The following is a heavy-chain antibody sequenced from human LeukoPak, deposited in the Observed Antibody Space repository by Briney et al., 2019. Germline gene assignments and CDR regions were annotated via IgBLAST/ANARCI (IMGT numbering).Heavy chain of an antibody. V-gene: IGHV4-59*01. CDR2: IYYSGAP. D-gene: IGHD3-9*01. CDR1: GGSMNNYY. J-gene: IGHJ4*02. Sequence: PSETLSLTCTVSGGSMNNYYWSWIRQPPGKGLEWLASIYYSGAPTYNPSLKRRTTISVDTSKNQFSLKMRSVTTADTVVYFWARESDWLFDSWGQGALVTVSS. CDR3: ARESDWLFDS.